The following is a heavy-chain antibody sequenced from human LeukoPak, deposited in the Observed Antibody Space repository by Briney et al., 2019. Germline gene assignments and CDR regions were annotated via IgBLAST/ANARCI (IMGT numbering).Heavy chain of an antibody. CDR3: ARNHGDYVRNYYYYYYMDV. Sequence: ASVKVSCKASGYTFTSYYMHWVRQAPGQGLEWMGIINPSGGSTTYAQKFQGRVTMTRDMSTSTVYMDLISLRSEDTAVYYCARNHGDYVRNYYYYYYMDVWGKGTTVTVSS. CDR1: GYTFTSYY. D-gene: IGHD4-17*01. V-gene: IGHV1-46*01. J-gene: IGHJ6*03. CDR2: INPSGGST.